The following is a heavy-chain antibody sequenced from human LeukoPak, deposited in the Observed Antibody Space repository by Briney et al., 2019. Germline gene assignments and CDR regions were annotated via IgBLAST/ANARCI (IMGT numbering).Heavy chain of an antibody. CDR1: GGTFSSYA. Sequence: SVKVSCKASGGTFSSYAISWVRQAPGQGLEWMGRIIPIFGIANYAQKFQGRVTITADKSTSTAYMELSSLRSEDTAVYYCARDSTPQEGSTRFDYWGQGTLVTVSS. CDR3: ARDSTPQEGSTRFDY. J-gene: IGHJ4*02. V-gene: IGHV1-69*04. CDR2: IIPIFGIA.